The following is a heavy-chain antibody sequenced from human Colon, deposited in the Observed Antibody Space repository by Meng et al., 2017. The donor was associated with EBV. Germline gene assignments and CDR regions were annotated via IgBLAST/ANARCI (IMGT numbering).Heavy chain of an antibody. V-gene: IGHV4-31*03. D-gene: IGHD6-19*01. Sequence: QVQLQESGPGLVKPSXXXXXXRTVPGGSVSSGGYYWTWIRQHPGKGLEWFGHIYYSGSTFYNPSLKRRVIISIDTSKNQFSLNLRSVTAADTAVYYCARVSSGWDYFDYWGQGTLVTVSS. J-gene: IGHJ4*02. CDR2: IYYSGST. CDR1: GGSVSSGGYY. CDR3: ARVSSGWDYFDY.